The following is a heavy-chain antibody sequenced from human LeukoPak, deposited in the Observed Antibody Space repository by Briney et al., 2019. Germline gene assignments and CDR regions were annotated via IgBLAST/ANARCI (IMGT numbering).Heavy chain of an antibody. CDR2: ISSNGGSS. Sequence: PGGSLRLSCAASGFIFNSFAMHWVRQAPGKGLEYVSAISSNGGSSYYANSVKGRFTISRDNSKNTLYLQMGSLRAEDMAVYYCARTVGGSPSYYYYGMDVWGRGTTVTVSS. V-gene: IGHV3-64*01. J-gene: IGHJ6*02. CDR3: ARTVGGSPSYYYYGMDV. CDR1: GFIFNSFA. D-gene: IGHD2-15*01.